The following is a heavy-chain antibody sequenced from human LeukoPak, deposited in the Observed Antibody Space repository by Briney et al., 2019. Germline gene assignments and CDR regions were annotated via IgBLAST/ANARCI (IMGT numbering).Heavy chain of an antibody. CDR1: GFIAGYNY. CDR3: ASYYCSSGSCYFDH. CDR2: IYRGDT. Sequence: GGSLRLSCEVSGFIAGYNYMSWVRQAPGKGLEWVSVIYRGDTYYADSVKGRFAISRDDSKNTVFLQMNNLRVEDTAEYFCASYYCSSGSCYFDHWGQGTLVTVSS. J-gene: IGHJ4*02. V-gene: IGHV3-53*01. D-gene: IGHD2-15*01.